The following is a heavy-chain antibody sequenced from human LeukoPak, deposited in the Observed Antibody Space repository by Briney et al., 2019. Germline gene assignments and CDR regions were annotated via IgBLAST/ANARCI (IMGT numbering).Heavy chain of an antibody. D-gene: IGHD3-10*01. CDR3: ARETYYSSGNVYNRIDY. J-gene: IGHJ4*02. CDR2: LNPQTGDT. CDR1: GYAFSAYY. V-gene: IGHV1-2*02. Sequence: ASVKVSCKASGYAFSAYYMHWVRQAPGQGLEWMGWLNPQTGDTHFAQKFQGRVTFTGDTSISTAYMELSRLTSDDTAVYFCARETYYSSGNVYNRIDYWGQGTLVTVSS.